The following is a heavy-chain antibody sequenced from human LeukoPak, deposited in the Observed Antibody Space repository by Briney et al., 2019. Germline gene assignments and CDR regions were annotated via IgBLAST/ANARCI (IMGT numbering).Heavy chain of an antibody. CDR3: ARHPVQGVTGAWFDP. Sequence: SETLSLTCTVSGGSISSYYWSWIRQPPGKGLEWIGYIYTSGSTNYNPSLKSRVTISVDTSKNQFSLKLSSVTAADTAVYYFARHPVQGVTGAWFDPWGQGTLVTVSS. CDR1: GGSISSYY. J-gene: IGHJ5*02. D-gene: IGHD5-18*01. CDR2: IYTSGST. V-gene: IGHV4-4*09.